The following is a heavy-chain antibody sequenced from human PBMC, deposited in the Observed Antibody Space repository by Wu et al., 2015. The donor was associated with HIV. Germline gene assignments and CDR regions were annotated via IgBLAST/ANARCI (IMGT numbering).Heavy chain of an antibody. CDR3: ASPPDI. CDR1: GGSISSADYY. Sequence: QVQLQESGPGLVKPSLTLSLSCTVPGGSISSADYYWSWIRQPPGKGLEWIAYIYYSGTTYYNPSLKGRLTISLDMSKNQFSLKLSSVTAEDTAVYYCASPPDIWGQGTMVTVSS. CDR2: IYYSGTT. V-gene: IGHV4-30-4*08. J-gene: IGHJ3*02.